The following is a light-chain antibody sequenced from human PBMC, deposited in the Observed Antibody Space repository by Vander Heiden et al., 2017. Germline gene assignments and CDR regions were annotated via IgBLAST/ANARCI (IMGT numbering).Light chain of an antibody. CDR2: DVT. J-gene: IGLJ2*01. CDR1: SRDVGGYEY. V-gene: IGLV2-14*03. Sequence: QSALTQSAAVSGSPGQTITISCTGTSRDVGGYEYVSWYQCHPGRVPKLIIHDVTERPSGISNRFSGSKSGNRASLTISGLQAEDEADYYCSSYRAGITVVFGGGTKVTVL. CDR3: SSYRAGITVV.